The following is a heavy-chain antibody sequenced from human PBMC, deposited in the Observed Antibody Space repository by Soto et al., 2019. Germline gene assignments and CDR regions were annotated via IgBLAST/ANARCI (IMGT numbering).Heavy chain of an antibody. CDR2: IHWNDDK. J-gene: IGHJ6*01. V-gene: IGHV2-5*01. D-gene: IGHD3-22*01. CDR1: GFSLSTSGVG. Sequence: QITLKESGPTLVKPTQTLTLTCTFPGFSLSTSGVGVGWIRQPPGKALEWLAVIHWNDDKHFSPSLMARPTITKDTSHSQVALTMTNMDPMETATYYCAHMRVNVGMAFWGQGTTVTVSS. CDR3: AHMRVNVGMAF.